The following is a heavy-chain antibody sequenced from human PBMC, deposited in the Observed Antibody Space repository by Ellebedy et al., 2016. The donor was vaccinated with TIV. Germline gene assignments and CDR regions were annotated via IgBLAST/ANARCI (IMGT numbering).Heavy chain of an antibody. V-gene: IGHV4-34*01. CDR2: INHSGST. CDR1: GGSFSGYY. Sequence: SETLSLTXAVYGGSFSGYYWSWIRQPPGKGLEWIGEINHSGSTNYNPSLKSRVTISVDTSKNQFSLKLSSVTAADTAVYYCARDSPSLWFGESSDGMDVWGQGTTVTVSS. CDR3: ARDSPSLWFGESSDGMDV. J-gene: IGHJ6*02. D-gene: IGHD3-10*01.